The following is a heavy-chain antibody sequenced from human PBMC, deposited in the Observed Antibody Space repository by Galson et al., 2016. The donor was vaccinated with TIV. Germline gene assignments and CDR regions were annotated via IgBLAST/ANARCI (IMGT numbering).Heavy chain of an antibody. V-gene: IGHV3-21*01. J-gene: IGHJ6*02. Sequence: SLRLSCAASKFSFSAYSMNWVRQAPGKGLEWVSFISASASHMYYADSVKGRFTISRDNAKNSLYLQMNSLRVEDTAVYYCARDFSGLDGWGQGTTVTVSS. CDR1: KFSFSAYS. CDR2: ISASASHM. CDR3: ARDFSGLDG.